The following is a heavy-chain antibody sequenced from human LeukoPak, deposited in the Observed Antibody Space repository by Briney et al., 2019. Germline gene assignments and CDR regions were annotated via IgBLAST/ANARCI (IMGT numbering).Heavy chain of an antibody. D-gene: IGHD6-13*01. CDR3: ARVVEGISAAGAGYYYFYYMDV. J-gene: IGHJ6*03. V-gene: IGHV3-7*01. CDR2: IKQDGSEK. CDR1: RFTFSTYW. Sequence: GGSLRLSCAASRFTFSTYWMSWVRQAPGKGLEWVANIKQDGSEKYYVDSVKGRFTISRDNAKNSLYLQMNSLRAEDTAVYYCARVVEGISAAGAGYYYFYYMDVWGKGTTVTVSS.